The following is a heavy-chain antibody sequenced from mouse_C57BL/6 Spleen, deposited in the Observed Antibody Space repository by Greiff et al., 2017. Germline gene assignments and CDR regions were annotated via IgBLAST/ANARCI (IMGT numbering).Heavy chain of an antibody. V-gene: IGHV1-42*01. J-gene: IGHJ4*01. CDR3: ARSDRGAMDY. CDR2: INPSTGGT. D-gene: IGHD3-2*01. CDR1: GYSFTGYY. Sequence: EVQLQQSGPELVKPGASVKISCKASGYSFTGYYMNWVKQSPEKSLEWIGEINPSTGGTTYNQKFKAKATLTVDKSSSTAYMQLKRLTSEDSAVYYCARSDRGAMDYWGQGTSVTVSS.